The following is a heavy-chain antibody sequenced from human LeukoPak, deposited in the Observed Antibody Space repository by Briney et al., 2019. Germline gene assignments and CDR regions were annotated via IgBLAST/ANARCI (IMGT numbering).Heavy chain of an antibody. D-gene: IGHD1-26*01. CDR3: ARAIRIATNWFDP. V-gene: IGHV3-21*01. J-gene: IGHJ5*02. Sequence: GGSLRLSCAASGFTFSSYSMNWVRQAPEKGLEWVSSISSSSSYIYYADSVKGRFTISRDNAKNSLYLQMNSLRAEDTAVYYCARAIRIATNWFDPWGQGTLVTVSS. CDR2: ISSSSSYI. CDR1: GFTFSSYS.